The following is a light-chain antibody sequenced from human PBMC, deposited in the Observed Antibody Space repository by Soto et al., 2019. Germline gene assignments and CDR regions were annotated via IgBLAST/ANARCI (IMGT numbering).Light chain of an antibody. J-gene: IGLJ2*01. CDR1: SSDVGDYNY. V-gene: IGLV2-14*01. CDR3: YSYTASGTRV. CDR2: EVN. Sequence: QSALTQPASVSGSLGQSSTISCTGTSSDVGDYNYVSWYQQHPGKAPKLIIYEVNNRPSGISNRFSGSKSGNTASLTISGLQAEDEADYYCYSYTASGTRVFGGGTKLTVL.